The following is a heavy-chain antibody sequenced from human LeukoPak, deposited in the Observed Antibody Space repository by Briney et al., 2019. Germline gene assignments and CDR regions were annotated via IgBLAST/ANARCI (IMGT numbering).Heavy chain of an antibody. CDR3: ARSTSDFWSGYYRGAEYFQH. Sequence: PSETLSLTCAVYGGSFSGYYWSWIRQPPGKGLEWIGEINHSGSTNYNPSLTSRVTLSVDTSKNQFSLKLSSVTAADTAVYYCARSTSDFWSGYYRGAEYFQHWGQGTLVTVSS. CDR2: INHSGST. CDR1: GGSFSGYY. J-gene: IGHJ1*01. D-gene: IGHD3-3*01. V-gene: IGHV4-34*01.